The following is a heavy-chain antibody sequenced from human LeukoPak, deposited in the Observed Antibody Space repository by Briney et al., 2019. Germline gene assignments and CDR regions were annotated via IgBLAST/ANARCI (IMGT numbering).Heavy chain of an antibody. CDR2: IYYSGSM. D-gene: IGHD3-10*01. V-gene: IGHV4-39*01. CDR3: ASYKGGSGRYYKIEARYYHMDV. Sequence: SETLSLTCTVSGGSISSSSYYWGWIRQPPGKGLEWIGTIYYSGSMFYNPSLKSRVTISVDTSKNQFSLKLSSVTAADTAVYYCASYKGGSGRYYKIEARYYHMDVWGKGTTVTISS. CDR1: GGSISSSSYY. J-gene: IGHJ6*03.